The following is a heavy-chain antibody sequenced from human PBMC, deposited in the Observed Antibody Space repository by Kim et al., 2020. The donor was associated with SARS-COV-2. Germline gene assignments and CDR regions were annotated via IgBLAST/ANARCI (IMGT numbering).Heavy chain of an antibody. D-gene: IGHD3-9*01. CDR2: MNPNSGNT. J-gene: IGHJ4*02. V-gene: IGHV1-8*01. Sequence: ASVKVSCKASGYTFTSYDINWVRQATGQGLEWMGWMNPNSGNTGYAQKFQGRVTMTRNTSISTAYMELSSLRSEDTAVYYCARGQFKYYDILTGYYSGDYWGQGTLVTVSS. CDR3: ARGQFKYYDILTGYYSGDY. CDR1: GYTFTSYD.